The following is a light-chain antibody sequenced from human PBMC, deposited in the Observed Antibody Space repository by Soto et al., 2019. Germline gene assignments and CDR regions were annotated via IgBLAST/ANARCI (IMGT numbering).Light chain of an antibody. CDR1: SGHSTYA. CDR2: LNSDGSH. V-gene: IGLV4-69*01. J-gene: IGLJ3*02. Sequence: QPVLTQSPSASASLGASVKLTCTLSSGHSTYAIAWHQQQPEKGPRYLMKLNSDGSHSKGDGIPDRFSGSSSGAERYLTISSLQSEDEADYYCQIWGTGIRVFAGGTKLTVL. CDR3: QIWGTGIRV.